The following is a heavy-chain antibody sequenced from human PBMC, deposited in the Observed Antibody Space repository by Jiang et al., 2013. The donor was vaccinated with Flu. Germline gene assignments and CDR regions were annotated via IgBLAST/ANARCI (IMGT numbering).Heavy chain of an antibody. V-gene: IGHV3-30*19. CDR2: ISYDGSNK. J-gene: IGHJ6*02. CDR1: GFIFSSYG. Sequence: VQLLESGGGVVQPGRSLRLSCAASGFIFSSYGMHWVRQAPGKGLEWVAVISYDGSNKYYADSVKGRFTISRDNSKNTLYLQMNSLRAEDTAVYYCARDGLDCTGGVCSHIWGGDYYGMDVWGQGTTVTVSS. D-gene: IGHD2-8*02. CDR3: ARDGLDCTGGVCSHIWGGDYYGMDV.